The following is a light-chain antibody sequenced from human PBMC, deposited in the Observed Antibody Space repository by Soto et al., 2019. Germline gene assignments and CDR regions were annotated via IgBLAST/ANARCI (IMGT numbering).Light chain of an antibody. V-gene: IGKV3-20*01. J-gene: IGKJ4*01. CDR3: QQYGSSPLT. CDR2: GAS. CDR1: QSVSSY. Sequence: EIVLTQSPGTLSLSPGEGATLSCRASQSVSSYLAWYQQKVGRAPRLLIYGASSRATGTPARFSGGGSGTDFTLTINRLEAEDFAVYFCQQYGSSPLTFGGGTKLEIK.